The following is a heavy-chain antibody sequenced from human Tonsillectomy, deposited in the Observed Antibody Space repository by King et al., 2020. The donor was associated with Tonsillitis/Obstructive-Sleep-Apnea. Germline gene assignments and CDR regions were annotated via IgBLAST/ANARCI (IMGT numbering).Heavy chain of an antibody. V-gene: IGHV2-5*02. CDR3: ARQPPSRSYYNNWFDP. Sequence: TLKESGPTLVKPTQTLTLTCTFSGFSLSTSGVGVGWIRQPPGKALEWLALIYWDDDKRYSPSLKSRLTITKDTSKNQVVLTMTNMDPVDTATYYCARQPPSRSYYNNWFDPWGQGTLVTVSS. CDR2: IYWDDDK. J-gene: IGHJ5*02. D-gene: IGHD1-26*01. CDR1: GFSLSTSGVG.